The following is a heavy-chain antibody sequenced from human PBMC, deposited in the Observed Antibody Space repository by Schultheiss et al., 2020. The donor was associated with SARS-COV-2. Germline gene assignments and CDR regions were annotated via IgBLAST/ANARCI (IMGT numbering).Heavy chain of an antibody. J-gene: IGHJ6*02. CDR3: ARDKSEAMVTIARMDV. V-gene: IGHV3-33*01. CDR2: ILYDGSNK. CDR1: GFTFSSYG. D-gene: IGHD5-18*01. Sequence: GGSLRLSCAASGFTFSSYGMHWVRQAPGKGLEWVAVILYDGSNKYYADSVKGRFTISRDNSKNTLYLQMNSLRAEDTAVYYCARDKSEAMVTIARMDVWGQGTTVTVSS.